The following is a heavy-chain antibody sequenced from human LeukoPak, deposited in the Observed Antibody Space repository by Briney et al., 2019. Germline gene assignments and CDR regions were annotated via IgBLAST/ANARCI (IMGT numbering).Heavy chain of an antibody. CDR3: AREPYSSSSY. D-gene: IGHD6-6*01. J-gene: IGHJ4*02. V-gene: IGHV3-48*01. CDR2: ISSSSSTI. Sequence: PGGSLRLSCAASGFTFSSYSMNWVRQAPGKGLEWVSYISSSSSTIYCADSVKGRFTISRDNAKNSLYLQMNSLRAEDTAVYYCAREPYSSSSYWGQGTLVTVSS. CDR1: GFTFSSYS.